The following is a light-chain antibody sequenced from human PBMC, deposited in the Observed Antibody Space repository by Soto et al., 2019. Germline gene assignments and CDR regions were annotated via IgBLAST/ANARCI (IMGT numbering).Light chain of an antibody. V-gene: IGKV1-5*01. CDR2: DVS. CDR3: PQYNSYSEP. Sequence: DNKMTQSPSTLSASVGDRVTITCRASQSTSSWLAWYQQKPGKAPKLLIYDVSTLESGVPSRFSGSGSGTEFTLTLSSLQPDDFATYYCPQYNSYSEPFGQGTMEDI. CDR1: QSTSSW. J-gene: IGKJ1*01.